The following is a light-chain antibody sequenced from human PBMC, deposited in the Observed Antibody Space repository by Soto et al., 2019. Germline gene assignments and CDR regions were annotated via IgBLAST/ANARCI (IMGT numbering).Light chain of an antibody. V-gene: IGLV2-8*01. J-gene: IGLJ1*01. CDR2: EVN. CDR1: SSDVGGYNY. Sequence: QSSLTHPPSTSGSPGQSVSISCTGTSSDVGGYNYVSWFQQYPGKAPKLLIHEVNKRPSGVPDRFSGSKSGNTAALTVSGLEAEDEADYYCSSYGGSNNHVFGTGTKVTVL. CDR3: SSYGGSNNHV.